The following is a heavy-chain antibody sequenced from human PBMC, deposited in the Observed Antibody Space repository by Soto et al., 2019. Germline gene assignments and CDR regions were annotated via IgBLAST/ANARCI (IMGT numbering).Heavy chain of an antibody. J-gene: IGHJ5*02. CDR2: INHSGST. CDR3: ASTRPGGTSGRSSSWVPAWFDP. Sequence: SETLSLTCAVYGGSFSGYYWSWIRQPPGKGLEWIGEINHSGSTNYNPSLKSRVTISVDTSKNPFSLKLSSVTAADTAVYYCASTRPGGTSGRSSSWVPAWFDPGGQGTLVTVSS. CDR1: GGSFSGYY. V-gene: IGHV4-34*01. D-gene: IGHD2-2*01.